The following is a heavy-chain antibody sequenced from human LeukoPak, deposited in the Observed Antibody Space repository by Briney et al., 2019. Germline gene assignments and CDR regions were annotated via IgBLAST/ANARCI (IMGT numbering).Heavy chain of an antibody. Sequence: SETLSLTCTVSGGSVSPYHWGLIRQPAGKGLEWTGYIYYSGSTNYNPSLNSRVTISVDTSKNQFSLRLSSVTAADTAIYYCARAVSGRFDYWGQGTLVTVSS. CDR3: ARAVSGRFDY. V-gene: IGHV4-59*08. CDR2: IYYSGST. J-gene: IGHJ4*02. D-gene: IGHD6-19*01. CDR1: GGSVSPYH.